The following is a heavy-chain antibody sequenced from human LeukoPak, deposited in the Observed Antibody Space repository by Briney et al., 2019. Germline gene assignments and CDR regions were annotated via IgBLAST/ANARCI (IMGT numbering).Heavy chain of an antibody. CDR1: GFTFDDYA. D-gene: IGHD3-9*01. Sequence: GRSLRLSCAASGFTFDDYAMHWVRQAPGKGLEWVSGISWNSGSIGYADSVKGRFTISRDNAKNSLYLQMNSLRAEDMALYYCAKAGGSHWLLSPGDYFDYWGQGTLVTVSS. CDR2: ISWNSGSI. V-gene: IGHV3-9*03. CDR3: AKAGGSHWLLSPGDYFDY. J-gene: IGHJ4*02.